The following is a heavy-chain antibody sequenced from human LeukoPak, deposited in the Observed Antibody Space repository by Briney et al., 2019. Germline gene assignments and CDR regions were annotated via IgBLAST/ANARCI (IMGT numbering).Heavy chain of an antibody. Sequence: PGGSLRLSCTTSGFIFSDFYMSWIRQAPGKGLEWVSCISSSGFTIYYADSLKGRFSISRDNAKKSLYLQMDSLRVEDTAVYYCAREVTMLTSDYSIDLWGRGTLVTVSS. J-gene: IGHJ2*01. D-gene: IGHD4-17*01. CDR1: GFIFSDFY. CDR3: AREVTMLTSDYSIDL. V-gene: IGHV3-11*04. CDR2: ISSSGFTI.